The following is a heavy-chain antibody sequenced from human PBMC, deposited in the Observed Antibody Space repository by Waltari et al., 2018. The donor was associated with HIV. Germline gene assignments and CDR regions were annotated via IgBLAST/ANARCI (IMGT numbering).Heavy chain of an antibody. CDR3: ASTLTTVVTYWYFDL. CDR2: IIPIVGTA. CDR1: GGTFSSYV. Sequence: QVQLVQSGAEVKKPGSSVKVSCKASGGTFSSYVISWVRQAPGQGLEWIGGIIPIVGTANYAQKFQGRVTITADKSTSTAYMELSSLRSEDTAVYYCASTLTTVVTYWYFDLWGRGTLVTVSS. J-gene: IGHJ2*01. D-gene: IGHD4-17*01. V-gene: IGHV1-69*06.